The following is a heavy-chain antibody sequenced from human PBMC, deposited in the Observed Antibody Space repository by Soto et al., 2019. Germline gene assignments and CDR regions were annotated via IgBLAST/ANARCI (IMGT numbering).Heavy chain of an antibody. CDR2: ISGSGFKK. J-gene: IGHJ5*02. D-gene: IGHD1-26*01. V-gene: IGHV3-23*01. CDR1: GFIFENFG. Sequence: GGSLRLSCAASGFIFENFGMSWVRQAPGKGLEWISSISGSGFKKYYADSVKGRFTISRDNSKSTVYLELNNLSAEDAAVYHCAKNQGVELVPLATVDWFDPWGQGTVVTVSS. CDR3: AKNQGVELVPLATVDWFDP.